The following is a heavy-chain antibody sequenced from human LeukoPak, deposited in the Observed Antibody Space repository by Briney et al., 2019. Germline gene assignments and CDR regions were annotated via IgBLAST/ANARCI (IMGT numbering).Heavy chain of an antibody. CDR3: ARDQS. CDR1: GFTFSGAA. V-gene: IGHV3-73*01. J-gene: IGHJ4*02. Sequence: GGSLRLSCAASGFTFSGAAIHWVRQASGKGLEWVGRIRTKPNNYATAYAASVQGRFTISRDDSKKTAYLQMSSLRAEDTAVYHCARDQSWGQGTLVTVSS. CDR2: IRTKPNNYAT.